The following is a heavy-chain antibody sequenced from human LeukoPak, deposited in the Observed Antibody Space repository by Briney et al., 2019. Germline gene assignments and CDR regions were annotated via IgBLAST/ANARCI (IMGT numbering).Heavy chain of an antibody. CDR2: IGNTET. CDR1: GFPFETNA. D-gene: IGHD5-18*01. V-gene: IGHV3-23*01. CDR3: AKDWIQFTRVFDCFDS. Sequence: GGSLRLSCAASGFPFETNAMSWVRQAPGKGREWVATIGNTETFYADSVTGRFTISRDNSKNTVNLQMNRLRVEDTAIYYCAKDWIQFTRVFDCFDSWGQGTLVTVSS. J-gene: IGHJ4*02.